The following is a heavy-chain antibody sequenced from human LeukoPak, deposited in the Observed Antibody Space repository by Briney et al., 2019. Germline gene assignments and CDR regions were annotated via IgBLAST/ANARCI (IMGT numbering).Heavy chain of an antibody. J-gene: IGHJ6*03. CDR3: ARVPDDYSSSWYSGYYYMDV. CDR1: GFTFSSYG. D-gene: IGHD6-13*01. Sequence: GGSLRLSCAASGFTFSSYGMHWVRQAPGKGLEWVAVISYDGSNRYYADSVKGRFTISRDTSKNTLYLQMNSLRADDTAVYYCARVPDDYSSSWYSGYYYMDVWGKGTTVTVSS. CDR2: ISYDGSNR. V-gene: IGHV3-30*03.